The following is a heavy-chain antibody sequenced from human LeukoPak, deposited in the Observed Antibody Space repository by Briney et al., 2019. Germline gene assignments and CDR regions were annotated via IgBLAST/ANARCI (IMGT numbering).Heavy chain of an antibody. Sequence: ASVKVSCKASGYTFTSYDINWVRQAPGQGLEWMGWMNPNSGNTGYAQKFQGRVTMTRNTSISTAYMELSSLRSEDTAVYYCARGVVWFGELHYYYYYMDVWGKGTTVTVSS. CDR3: ARGVVWFGELHYYYYYMDV. CDR2: MNPNSGNT. D-gene: IGHD3-10*01. J-gene: IGHJ6*03. V-gene: IGHV1-8*01. CDR1: GYTFTSYD.